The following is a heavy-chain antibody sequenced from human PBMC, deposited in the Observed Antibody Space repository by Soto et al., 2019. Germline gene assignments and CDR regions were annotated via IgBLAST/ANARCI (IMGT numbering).Heavy chain of an antibody. CDR2: IGPESGAT. V-gene: IGHV1-2*02. CDR3: ARFHSSSWPPHVP. D-gene: IGHD6-13*01. Sequence: ASVKVSCKASGYTFTGHYIHWVRQAPEQGPEWMGEIGPESGATRYAQKLQGRVTMTRDTSITTVYMELKNLSPDDTAVYYCARFHSSSWPPHVPWGQGTLVTVSS. J-gene: IGHJ5*02. CDR1: GYTFTGHY.